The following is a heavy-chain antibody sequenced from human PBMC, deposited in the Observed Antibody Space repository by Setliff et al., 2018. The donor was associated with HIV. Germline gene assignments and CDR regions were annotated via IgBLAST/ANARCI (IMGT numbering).Heavy chain of an antibody. V-gene: IGHV4-34*01. CDR1: GGSFSGYY. CDR3: ARQLAVADYFDY. D-gene: IGHD6-19*01. J-gene: IGHJ4*02. CDR2: INHSGST. Sequence: LSLTCAVYGGSFSGYYWSWIRQPPGKGLEWIGEINHSGSTNYNPSLKSRVTISVDTSKKQFSLKLSSVTAADTAVYYCARQLAVADYFDYWGQGTLVTVSS.